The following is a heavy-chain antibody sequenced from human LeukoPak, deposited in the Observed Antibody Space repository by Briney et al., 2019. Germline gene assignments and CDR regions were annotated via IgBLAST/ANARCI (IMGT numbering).Heavy chain of an antibody. CDR3: ARGSKRITIFGVVKDYMDV. CDR1: GGSISSYY. J-gene: IGHJ6*03. CDR2: IYYSGST. Sequence: SETLSLTCTVSGGSISSYYWSWIRQPPGKGLEWIGYIYYSGSTNYNPSLKSRVTISVDTSKNQFSLKLSSVTAADTAVYYCARGSKRITIFGVVKDYMDVWGKGTTVTVSS. V-gene: IGHV4-59*12. D-gene: IGHD3-3*01.